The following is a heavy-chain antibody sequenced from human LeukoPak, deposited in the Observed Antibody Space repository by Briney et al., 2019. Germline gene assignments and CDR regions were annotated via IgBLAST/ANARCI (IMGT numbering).Heavy chain of an antibody. Sequence: GGSLRLSCVVSGFTFSNYWMSGVRQAPGKGLEWVANIKEDGSEKYYVDSVKGRFTISRDKAKNSLYLQMNSLRAEDTAVYYCVRDYNWCFDYWGQGTLVTVSS. CDR3: VRDYNWCFDY. J-gene: IGHJ4*02. D-gene: IGHD1-1*01. CDR1: GFTFSNYW. CDR2: IKEDGSEK. V-gene: IGHV3-7*01.